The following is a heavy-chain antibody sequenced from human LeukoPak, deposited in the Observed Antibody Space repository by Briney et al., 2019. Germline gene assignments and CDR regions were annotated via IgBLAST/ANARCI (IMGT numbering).Heavy chain of an antibody. J-gene: IGHJ5*02. V-gene: IGHV4-59*05. CDR2: IYYSGST. CDR1: GFTFSSYSMN. CDR3: ARGYCSSTSCRYNWFDP. D-gene: IGHD2-2*01. Sequence: GSLRLSCAASGFTFSSYSMNWVRQAPGKGLEWIGSIYYSGSTYYNPSLKSRVTISVDTSKNQFSLKLSSVTDADTAVYYCARGYCSSTSCRYNWFDPWGQGTLVTVSS.